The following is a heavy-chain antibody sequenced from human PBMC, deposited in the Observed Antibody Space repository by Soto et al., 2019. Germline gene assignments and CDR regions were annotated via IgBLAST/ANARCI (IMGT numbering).Heavy chain of an antibody. J-gene: IGHJ4*02. CDR3: AKGRWEFTGYLDS. CDR1: GFTFSSYA. Sequence: QVQLVESGGGVVQPGTSLRLSCAASGFTFSSYAMHWVRQAPGKGLEWVAMISKDGNDQYYAVSVKGRFTVSRDNSKNTVSMQMHSVRCEDTGFYYCAKGRWEFTGYLDSWGQGTLVTVSP. CDR2: ISKDGNDQ. V-gene: IGHV3-30*18. D-gene: IGHD1-26*01.